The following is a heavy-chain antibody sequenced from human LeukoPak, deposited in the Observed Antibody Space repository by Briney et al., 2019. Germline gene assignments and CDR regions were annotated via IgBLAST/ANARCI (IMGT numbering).Heavy chain of an antibody. D-gene: IGHD1-14*01. CDR2: ISYDGSNK. CDR3: ARDNTGFDY. V-gene: IGHV3-30*04. J-gene: IGHJ4*02. Sequence: GGSLRLSCAASGFTFSSYAMHWVRQAPGEGLEWVAVISYDGSNKYYADSVKGRFTISRDNFKNTLYLQMNSLRAEDTAVYYCARDNTGFDYWGQGTPVTVSS. CDR1: GFTFSSYA.